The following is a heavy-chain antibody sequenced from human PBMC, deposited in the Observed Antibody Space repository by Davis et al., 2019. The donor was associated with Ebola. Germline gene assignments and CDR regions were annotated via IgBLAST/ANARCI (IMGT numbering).Heavy chain of an antibody. CDR2: IYRDGSEK. Sequence: GGSLRLSCAASGFTFGSFWMSWVRQAPGKGLEWVANIYRDGSEKYYVDSVKGRFTVSRDNTKNSLYLQMNSLRAEDTAVYYCVRDPALVVTGGGWFFGLWGRGTLVTVSS. J-gene: IGHJ2*01. CDR1: GFTFGSFW. D-gene: IGHD2-21*02. CDR3: VRDPALVVTGGGWFFGL. V-gene: IGHV3-7*01.